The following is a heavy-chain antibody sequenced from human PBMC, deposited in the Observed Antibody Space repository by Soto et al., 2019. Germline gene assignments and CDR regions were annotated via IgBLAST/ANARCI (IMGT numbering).Heavy chain of an antibody. V-gene: IGHV1-46*01. D-gene: IGHD1-26*01. CDR2: INPSGGST. Sequence: GXSVKGSCKASGYTLTNYYMHWVRQAPGQGLEWMGIINPSGGSTSYAQKFQGRVTMTRDTSTSTVFMELSSLRSEDTAVYYCARVKNRGTFDYWGQGTPVTVSS. CDR1: GYTLTNYY. CDR3: ARVKNRGTFDY. J-gene: IGHJ4*02.